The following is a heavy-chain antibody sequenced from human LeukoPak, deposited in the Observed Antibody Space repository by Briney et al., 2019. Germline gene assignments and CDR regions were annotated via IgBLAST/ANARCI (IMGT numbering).Heavy chain of an antibody. CDR3: ARATADSSGSYLALYNWFDP. Sequence: SETLSLTCTVSGGSISSYYWSWIRQPPGKGLEWIGYIYYSGSTNYNPSLKSRVTISVDTSKNQFSLKLSSVTAADTAVYYCARATADSSGSYLALYNWFDPWGQGTQVTVSS. CDR2: IYYSGST. CDR1: GGSISSYY. J-gene: IGHJ5*02. V-gene: IGHV4-59*01. D-gene: IGHD3-22*01.